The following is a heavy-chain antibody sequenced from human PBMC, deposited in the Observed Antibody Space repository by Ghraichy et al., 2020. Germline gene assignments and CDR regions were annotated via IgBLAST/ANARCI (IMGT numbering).Heavy chain of an antibody. CDR3: ARDFFSSITSPNYYYGMDL. D-gene: IGHD1-14*01. J-gene: IGHJ6*02. V-gene: IGHV1-2*06. CDR2: INPNTADT. Sequence: ASVKVSCKASGSTFTAYYIHWVRQAPGQGLEWMGRINPNTADTKYAQKFQGRVTMTRDTSIDTAYMDLSSLRSDDTAVYYCARDFFSSITSPNYYYGMDLWGQGTAVTVS. CDR1: GSTFTAYY.